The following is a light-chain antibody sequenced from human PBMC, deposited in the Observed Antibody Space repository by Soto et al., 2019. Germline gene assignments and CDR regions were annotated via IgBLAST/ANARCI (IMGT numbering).Light chain of an antibody. CDR2: DVY. J-gene: IGLJ7*01. V-gene: IGLV2-14*03. CDR1: SSDVGGYNY. CDR3: SSYTDSNTQV. Sequence: QSALTQPASVSGFPGLSITISCTGTSSDVGGYNYVSWYQQRPGEAPKLIIYDVYNRPSGIPNRFSGSKSGNTASLTVSGLQTEDDADYYCSSYTDSNTQVFGGGTQLTVL.